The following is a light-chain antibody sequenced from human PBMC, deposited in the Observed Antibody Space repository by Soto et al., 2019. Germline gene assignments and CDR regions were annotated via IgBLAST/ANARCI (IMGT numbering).Light chain of an antibody. J-gene: IGKJ1*01. CDR1: QVISTS. CDR2: AAS. V-gene: IGKV1-9*01. Sequence: DIQLTQSPSFLSPSIGESVTITCRASQVISTSLAWYQVKPGKAPKLLIYAASTLESGVPSRFSATVSGTEFSLTITSLQPEDFATYYCQESYSTPWTFGQGTKVEIK. CDR3: QESYSTPWT.